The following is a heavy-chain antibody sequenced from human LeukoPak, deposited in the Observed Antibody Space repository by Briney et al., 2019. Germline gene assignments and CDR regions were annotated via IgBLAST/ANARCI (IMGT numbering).Heavy chain of an antibody. J-gene: IGHJ3*02. V-gene: IGHV3-23*01. Sequence: PGGSLRLSCAASGFSFSSYAMSWVRQAPGKGLEWVSGISGSGGSTHYADSVKGRFTISRDNSKNTLYLQMNSLRAEDTAVYYCARGIPYGSGKGVRAFDIWGQGTMVTVSS. CDR2: ISGSGGST. CDR3: ARGIPYGSGKGVRAFDI. D-gene: IGHD3-10*01. CDR1: GFSFSSYA.